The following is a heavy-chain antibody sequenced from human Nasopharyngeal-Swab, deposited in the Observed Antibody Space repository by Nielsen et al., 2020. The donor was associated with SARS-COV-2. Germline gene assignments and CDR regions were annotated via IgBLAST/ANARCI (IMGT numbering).Heavy chain of an antibody. Sequence: GGSLRLSCAASGFTFSSYGMHWVRQAPGKGLEWVAVISYDGSNKYYADSEKGRFTISRDNSKNTLYLQMNSLRAEDTAVYYCAKEAGYYDILTGYYLSLGYGMDVWGQGTTVTVSS. V-gene: IGHV3-30*18. J-gene: IGHJ6*02. D-gene: IGHD3-9*01. CDR1: GFTFSSYG. CDR3: AKEAGYYDILTGYYLSLGYGMDV. CDR2: ISYDGSNK.